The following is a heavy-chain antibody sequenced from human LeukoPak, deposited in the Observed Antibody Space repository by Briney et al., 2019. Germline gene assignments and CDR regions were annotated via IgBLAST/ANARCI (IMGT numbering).Heavy chain of an antibody. V-gene: IGHV4-59*12. Sequence: PSETLSLTCTVSGGSISSYYWSWIRQPPGKGLEWIAYISDIGSINYNPSLKSRVTMSVDTSKNQFSLKLSSVTAADTAVYYCARTHNSSWPHYYYYYYGMDVWGQGTTVTVSS. CDR2: ISDIGSI. CDR3: ARTHNSSWPHYYYYYYGMDV. J-gene: IGHJ6*02. CDR1: GGSISSYY. D-gene: IGHD6-13*01.